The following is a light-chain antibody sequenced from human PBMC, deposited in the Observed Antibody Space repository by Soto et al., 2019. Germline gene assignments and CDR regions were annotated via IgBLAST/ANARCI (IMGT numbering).Light chain of an antibody. CDR2: GAS. CDR1: QSVSSTY. Sequence: EIVLTQSPGTLSLSPGERATLSCRASQSVSSTYLAWYQQKPGQAPRLLIYGASSRATGIPDRFSGSGSGTDFTLTISRLEPEDFAVYDCQRYDISPFTFGQGTKLEIK. J-gene: IGKJ2*01. V-gene: IGKV3-20*01. CDR3: QRYDISPFT.